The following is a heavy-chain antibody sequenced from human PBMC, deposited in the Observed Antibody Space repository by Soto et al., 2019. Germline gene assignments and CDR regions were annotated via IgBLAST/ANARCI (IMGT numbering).Heavy chain of an antibody. D-gene: IGHD1-1*01. CDR3: ARDDEYDDNGLDY. CDR2: IVNHGGRK. V-gene: IGHV3-33*01. J-gene: IGHJ4*02. Sequence: QVQLVESGGGVVQPGTSLRLSCAASGFLFSRFGMHWVRQAPGKGLEWVAVIVNHGGRKYYADSVRGRFTISRDNSRNKLFLEMSSLRVEDTAIYYCARDDEYDDNGLDYWGQGTLVTVSS. CDR1: GFLFSRFG.